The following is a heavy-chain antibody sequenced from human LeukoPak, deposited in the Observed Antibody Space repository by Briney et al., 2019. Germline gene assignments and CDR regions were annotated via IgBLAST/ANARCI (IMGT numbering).Heavy chain of an antibody. Sequence: SQTLSLTCVISEDSVSSNSVAWNWIRQSPSRGLEWLARTYYRSKWQNDYEASVKSRITINPDTSKNQFSLQLKSVTPDDTAVYYCARSMVGGYFDFWGQGTLVTVSS. D-gene: IGHD3-10*02. CDR3: ARSMVGGYFDF. CDR1: EDSVSSNSVA. CDR2: TYYRSKWQN. V-gene: IGHV6-1*01. J-gene: IGHJ4*02.